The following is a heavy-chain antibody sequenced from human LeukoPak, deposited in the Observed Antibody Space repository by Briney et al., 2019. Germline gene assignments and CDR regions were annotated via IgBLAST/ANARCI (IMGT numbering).Heavy chain of an antibody. V-gene: IGHV4-38-2*02. Sequence: SETLSLTCTVSGYSISSGYYWGWIRQPPGKGLEWIGSIYHSGSTYYNPSLKSRVTISVDTSKNQFSLKLSSVTAADAAVYYCARNYYDSSGYATFGIWGQGTMVTVSS. CDR2: IYHSGST. J-gene: IGHJ3*02. CDR1: GYSISSGYY. CDR3: ARNYYDSSGYATFGI. D-gene: IGHD3-22*01.